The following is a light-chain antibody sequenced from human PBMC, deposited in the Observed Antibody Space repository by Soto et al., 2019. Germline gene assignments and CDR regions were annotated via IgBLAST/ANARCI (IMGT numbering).Light chain of an antibody. CDR1: SSNIGINY. Sequence: QSVLTQPPSVSAAPGQKVTISCSGSSSNIGINYVSWYRQFPGTAPKVLIYDDVKRPSGIPDRISASKSGTSATLGITGLQTGDEADYYCGPWDSSLSGVVFGGGTKLTVL. V-gene: IGLV1-51*01. CDR3: GPWDSSLSGVV. J-gene: IGLJ2*01. CDR2: DDV.